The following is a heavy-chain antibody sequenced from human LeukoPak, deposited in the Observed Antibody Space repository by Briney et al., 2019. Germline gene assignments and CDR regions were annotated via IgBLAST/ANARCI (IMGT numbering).Heavy chain of an antibody. Sequence: PGGSLRLSCAASGFTVSSNYMSWVRQAPGKGLEWVSVIYSGGSTYYADSVKGRFTISRDNSKNTLYLQMNSLRAEDTAVYYCARDLVGIVSGAFDIWGQGTMVTVSS. CDR2: IYSGGST. V-gene: IGHV3-66*01. CDR1: GFTVSSNY. D-gene: IGHD6-19*01. J-gene: IGHJ3*02. CDR3: ARDLVGIVSGAFDI.